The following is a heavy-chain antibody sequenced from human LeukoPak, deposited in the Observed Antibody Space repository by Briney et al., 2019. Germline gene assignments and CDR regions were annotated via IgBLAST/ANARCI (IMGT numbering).Heavy chain of an antibody. J-gene: IGHJ5*02. D-gene: IGHD6-6*01. CDR1: GFIFSSYA. CDR2: ISGSGGST. V-gene: IGHV3-23*01. Sequence: GGSLRLSCAASGFIFSSYAMSWVRQAPGKGLEWVSAISGSGGSTYYADSVKDRFTISRDNSKNTLYLQMNSLRAEDTAVYYCAKGADSSLAVTFYLWGQGTLVTVSS. CDR3: AKGADSSLAVTFYL.